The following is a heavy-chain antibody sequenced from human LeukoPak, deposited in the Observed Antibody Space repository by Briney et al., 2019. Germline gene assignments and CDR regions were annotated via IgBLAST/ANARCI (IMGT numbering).Heavy chain of an antibody. Sequence: PGGPLRLSCAASGFSFSSYSMKWVRQAPGKGLEWVSSISRSSAYIFYADSVKGRFTTSRDNAKSSLYLQMNSLRAEDTAVYYCGRGHWGLDYWGQGALVTVSS. V-gene: IGHV3-21*01. CDR2: ISRSSAYI. D-gene: IGHD7-27*01. CDR1: GFSFSSYS. J-gene: IGHJ4*02. CDR3: GRGHWGLDY.